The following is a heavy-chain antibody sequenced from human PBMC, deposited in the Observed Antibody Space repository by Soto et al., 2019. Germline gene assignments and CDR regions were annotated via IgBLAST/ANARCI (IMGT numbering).Heavy chain of an antibody. CDR3: AKGFCSSARCLTYSYMDV. J-gene: IGHJ6*03. Sequence: EVQLVESGGGLVQPGRSLRLSCAASGFSFDEYAMHWVRQAPGKGLEWVSGLSWNSGTMGYGDSVRGRFTISRDNAKNALYLPMISLRAEDTALYYCAKGFCSSARCLTYSYMDVWGKGTTVTVSS. V-gene: IGHV3-9*01. CDR1: GFSFDEYA. D-gene: IGHD2-2*01. CDR2: LSWNSGTM.